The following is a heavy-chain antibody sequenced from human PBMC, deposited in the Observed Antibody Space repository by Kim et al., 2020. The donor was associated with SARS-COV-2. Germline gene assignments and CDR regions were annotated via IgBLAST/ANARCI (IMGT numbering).Heavy chain of an antibody. CDR2: ISYDGSNK. J-gene: IGHJ6*02. Sequence: GGSLRLSCAASGFTFSSYAMHWVRQAPGKGLEWVAVISYDGSNKYYADSVKGRFTISRDNSKNTLYLQMNSLRAEDTAVYYCASPPGSSRSIYGMDVWGQGTTVTVSS. CDR1: GFTFSSYA. D-gene: IGHD6-13*01. CDR3: ASPPGSSRSIYGMDV. V-gene: IGHV3-30*04.